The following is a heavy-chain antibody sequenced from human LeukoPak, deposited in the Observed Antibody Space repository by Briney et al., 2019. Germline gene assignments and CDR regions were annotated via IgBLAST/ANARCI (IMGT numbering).Heavy chain of an antibody. CDR2: INPNSGGT. J-gene: IGHJ4*02. V-gene: IGHV1-2*02. CDR1: GYTFTGYY. CDR3: ARRPNNYYYDSSGYSELFDY. D-gene: IGHD3-22*01. Sequence: ASVKVSCKASGYTFTGYYMHWVRQAPGQGREWVGWINPNSGGTNYAQKFQGRVTMTRDTSISTAYMELSRLRSDDTAVYYCARRPNNYYYDSSGYSELFDYWGQGTLVTVSS.